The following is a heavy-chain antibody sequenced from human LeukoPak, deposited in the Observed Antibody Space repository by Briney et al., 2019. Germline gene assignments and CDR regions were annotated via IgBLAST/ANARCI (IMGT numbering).Heavy chain of an antibody. Sequence: PSETLSLTCTVSGGSISSSSYYWGWIRQPPGKGLEWIGSIYYSGSTYYNPSLKSQVTISVDTSKNQFSLKLSSVTAADTAVYYCARLVDFWSGSVRFDPWGQGTLVTVSS. CDR3: ARLVDFWSGSVRFDP. CDR1: GGSISSSSYY. CDR2: IYYSGST. V-gene: IGHV4-39*01. D-gene: IGHD3-3*01. J-gene: IGHJ5*02.